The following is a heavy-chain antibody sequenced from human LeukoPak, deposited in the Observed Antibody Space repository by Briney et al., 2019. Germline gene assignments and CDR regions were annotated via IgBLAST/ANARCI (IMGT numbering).Heavy chain of an antibody. CDR2: ISYDGSNK. Sequence: GRSLRLSCAASGFTFSSYAMHWVRQAPGKGLEWVAVISYDGSNKYYADSVKGRFTISRDNSKNTLYLQMNSLRAEDTAVYYCATDLVVPAAPFDYWGQGTLVTVSS. V-gene: IGHV3-30-3*01. J-gene: IGHJ4*02. D-gene: IGHD2-2*01. CDR1: GFTFSSYA. CDR3: ATDLVVPAAPFDY.